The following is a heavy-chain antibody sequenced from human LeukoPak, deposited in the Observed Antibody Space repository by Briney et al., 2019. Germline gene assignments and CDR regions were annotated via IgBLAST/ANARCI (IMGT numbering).Heavy chain of an antibody. V-gene: IGHV3-43*01. J-gene: IGHJ3*02. CDR1: GFTFHDSA. CDR2: ISWDGGST. Sequence: PGGSLRLSCAASGFTFHDSAMHWVRQAPGKGLEWVSLISWDGGSTYYADSVKGRFTISRDNSKNSLYLQMNSLRTEDTALYYCAKDIGTIFGVVIDAFDIWGQGTMVTVSS. D-gene: IGHD3-3*01. CDR3: AKDIGTIFGVVIDAFDI.